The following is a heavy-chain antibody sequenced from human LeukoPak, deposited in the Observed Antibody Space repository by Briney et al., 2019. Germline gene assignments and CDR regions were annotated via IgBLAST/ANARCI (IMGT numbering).Heavy chain of an antibody. Sequence: GGSLRLSCAASGFTFSSHWMSWVRQAPGKGLEWVSYISSSRTSIYYADSVKGRFTISRDNAKNSLYLQMNSLRAEDTAVYYCARDSFYYDSSDYYYEGNAFDIWGQGTMVTVSS. CDR3: ARDSFYYDSSDYYYEGNAFDI. J-gene: IGHJ3*02. CDR1: GFTFSSHW. CDR2: ISSSRTSI. D-gene: IGHD3-22*01. V-gene: IGHV3-48*01.